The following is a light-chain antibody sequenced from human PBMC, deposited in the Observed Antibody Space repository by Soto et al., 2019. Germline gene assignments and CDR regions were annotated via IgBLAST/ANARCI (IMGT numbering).Light chain of an antibody. CDR1: QSISNN. Sequence: EIVLTQSPATLSLSPGERATLSCRASQSISNNLAWYQQKPGQAPRLLIYDASNRATGIPARFSGSGSGTDFTLTISSREPEDFAVYYCQQRSNWLALTFGGGTKVEIK. CDR3: QQRSNWLALT. J-gene: IGKJ4*01. CDR2: DAS. V-gene: IGKV3-11*01.